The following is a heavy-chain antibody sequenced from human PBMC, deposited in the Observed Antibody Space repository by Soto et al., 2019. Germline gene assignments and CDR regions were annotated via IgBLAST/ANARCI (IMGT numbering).Heavy chain of an antibody. CDR2: IIPIFGTA. Sequence: QVQLVQSGAEVKKPGSSVKVSCKASGGTFSSYAISWVRQAPGQGLEWMGGIIPIFGTANYAQKFQGRVTITADESTSTAYMELSSLRSEDTAVYYCARAENSYGSTPRSYYYYYGMDGWGQGTTVTVSS. CDR1: GGTFSSYA. J-gene: IGHJ6*02. CDR3: ARAENSYGSTPRSYYYYYGMDG. V-gene: IGHV1-69*01. D-gene: IGHD5-18*01.